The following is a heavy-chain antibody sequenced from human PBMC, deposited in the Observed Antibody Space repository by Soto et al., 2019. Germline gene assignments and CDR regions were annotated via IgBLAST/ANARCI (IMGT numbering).Heavy chain of an antibody. CDR2: TAYDGTRRSL. D-gene: IGHD4-17*01. CDR3: ARGRSSHGGDWFDP. Sequence: SETESITGTVSGDSVTSSRYYCVCIRHAPRRGLELIGSTAYDGTRRSLYSRPALESRLTISVDTSENGFSLQINSVTPDDTAVCYCARGRSSHGGDWFDPWGQGTLVTVSS. CDR1: GDSVTSSRYY. V-gene: IGHV4-39*02. J-gene: IGHJ5*02.